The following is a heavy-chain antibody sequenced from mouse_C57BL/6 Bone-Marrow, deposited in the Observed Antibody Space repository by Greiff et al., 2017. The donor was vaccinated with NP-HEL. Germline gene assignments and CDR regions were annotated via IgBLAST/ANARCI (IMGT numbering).Heavy chain of an antibody. Sequence: QVQLKESGAELARPGASVKLSCKASGYTFTSYGISWVKQRTGQGLEWIGEIYPRSGNTYYNEKFKGKATLTADKSSSTAYMELRSLTSEDSAVYFCATYYGISYRAWFAYWGQGTLVTVSA. CDR3: ATYYGISYRAWFAY. CDR1: GYTFTSYG. J-gene: IGHJ3*01. D-gene: IGHD1-1*01. V-gene: IGHV1-81*01. CDR2: IYPRSGNT.